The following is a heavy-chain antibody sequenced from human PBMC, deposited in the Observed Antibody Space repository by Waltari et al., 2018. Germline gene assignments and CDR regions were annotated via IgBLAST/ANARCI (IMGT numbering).Heavy chain of an antibody. J-gene: IGHJ4*02. CDR1: ISSSSYY. CDR3: AREGSSTSCYFDY. V-gene: IGHV4-39*07. CDR2: IYYSGST. D-gene: IGHD2-2*01. Sequence: ISSSSYYWGWIRQPPGKGLEWIGSIYYSGSTYYNPSLKSRVTISVDTSKNQFSLKLSSVTAADTAVYYCAREGSSTSCYFDYWGQGTLVTVSS.